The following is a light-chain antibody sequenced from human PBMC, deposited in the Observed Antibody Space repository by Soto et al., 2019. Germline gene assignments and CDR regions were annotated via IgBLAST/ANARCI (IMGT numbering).Light chain of an antibody. CDR3: QQHNGWPLT. J-gene: IGKJ5*01. CDR1: QSAGTN. V-gene: IGKV3-15*01. Sequence: EIVMTQSPATLSVSPGERATLSCRASQSAGTNLAWYQQKPGQAPRLLIYGASNRAAGTPARFSGSGSGTEFTLTISSLQSEDLAVYYCQQHNGWPLTFGQGTRLDIK. CDR2: GAS.